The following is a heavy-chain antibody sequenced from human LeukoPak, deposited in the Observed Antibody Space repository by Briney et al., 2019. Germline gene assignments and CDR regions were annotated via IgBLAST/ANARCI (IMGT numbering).Heavy chain of an antibody. Sequence: PSETLSLTCAVYGGSFNGYYWNCIRQSPGKGLEWIGEINHSGSANYNPSLESRVTILVDTSKSQVSLKVSSVTAADTAVYYCARSGTYQHSSSYDYWGQGTLITVSS. CDR3: ARSGTYQHSSSYDY. V-gene: IGHV4-34*01. D-gene: IGHD3-10*01. J-gene: IGHJ4*02. CDR1: GGSFNGYY. CDR2: INHSGSA.